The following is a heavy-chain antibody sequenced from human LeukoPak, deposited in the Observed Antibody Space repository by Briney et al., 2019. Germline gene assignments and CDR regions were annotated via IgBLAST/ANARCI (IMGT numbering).Heavy chain of an antibody. D-gene: IGHD4-17*01. CDR2: INQDGSRK. V-gene: IGHV3-7*01. CDR3: ATLYHGDPDAFDI. CDR1: EFIFSAFW. Sequence: GSLRLSCVTSEFIFSAFWMSWVRQAPGKGLEWVANINQDGSRKHYVGSVEGRFTVSRDNAKNALYLQTNSLRAEDTAVYYCATLYHGDPDAFDIWGQGTMVTVSS. J-gene: IGHJ3*02.